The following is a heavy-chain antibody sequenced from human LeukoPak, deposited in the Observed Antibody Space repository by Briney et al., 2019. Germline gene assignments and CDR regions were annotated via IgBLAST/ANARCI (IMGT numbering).Heavy chain of an antibody. CDR1: GFTFSSYS. CDR3: ARGYSSGLHFDY. Sequence: GGSLRLSCAASGFTFSSYSMNWVRQAPGKGLEWVSQISSSTGIIYYADSVKGRFTISRDNAKNSLYLQMNSLRAEDTAVYYCARGYSSGLHFDYWGQGTLVTVSS. J-gene: IGHJ4*02. CDR2: ISSSTGII. D-gene: IGHD6-19*01. V-gene: IGHV3-48*01.